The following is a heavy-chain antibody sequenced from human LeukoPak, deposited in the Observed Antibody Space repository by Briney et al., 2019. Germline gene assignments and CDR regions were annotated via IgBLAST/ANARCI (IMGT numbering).Heavy chain of an antibody. CDR3: ARDLLTGTGDY. J-gene: IGHJ4*02. Sequence: SCKASGGTFSSYAISWVRQAPGKGLEWVSAVSGSGSDTYYAGSVKGRFTISRDNSKNTVYLQMNSLRAEDTAVYYCARDLLTGTGDYWGQGTLVTVSS. D-gene: IGHD1/OR15-1a*01. CDR1: GGTFSSYA. V-gene: IGHV3-23*01. CDR2: VSGSGSDT.